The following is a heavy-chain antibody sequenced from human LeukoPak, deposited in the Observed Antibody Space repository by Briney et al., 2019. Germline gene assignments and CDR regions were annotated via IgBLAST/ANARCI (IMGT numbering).Heavy chain of an antibody. D-gene: IGHD6-6*01. V-gene: IGHV3-7*01. Sequence: GGSLRLSCAASGFTFSSYEMNWVRQAPGKGLEWVANIKQDGSEKYYVDSVKGRFTISRDNAKNSLYLQMNSLRAEDTAVYFCVSLGYSSSSVRYWGQGTLVTVSS. J-gene: IGHJ4*02. CDR3: VSLGYSSSSVRY. CDR1: GFTFSSYE. CDR2: IKQDGSEK.